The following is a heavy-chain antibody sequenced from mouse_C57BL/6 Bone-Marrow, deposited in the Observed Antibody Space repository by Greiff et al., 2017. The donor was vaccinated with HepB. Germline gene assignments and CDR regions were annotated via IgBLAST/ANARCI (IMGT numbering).Heavy chain of an antibody. J-gene: IGHJ2*01. D-gene: IGHD2-3*01. Sequence: EVQLQQSGPELVKPGASVKISCKASGYPFTDYYMNWVKQSHGKSLEWIGDINPNNGGTSYNQKFKGKATLTVDKSSSTAYMELRSLTSEDSAVYYCAREGWLPHFDYWGQGTTLTVSS. CDR1: GYPFTDYY. CDR3: AREGWLPHFDY. V-gene: IGHV1-26*01. CDR2: INPNNGGT.